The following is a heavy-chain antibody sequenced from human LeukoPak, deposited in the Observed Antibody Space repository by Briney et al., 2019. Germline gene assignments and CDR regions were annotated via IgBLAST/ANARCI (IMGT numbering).Heavy chain of an antibody. Sequence: ASVKVACKASEYTFTDYYMRWVRQAPEQGLEWMGWINPNSGGTNYAQKFQGRVTMTRDTSINTAYMELTRLRSDDTAVYYCARARQRLGELSALDNWGQGALVTVSS. CDR1: EYTFTDYY. D-gene: IGHD3-16*02. CDR3: ARARQRLGELSALDN. V-gene: IGHV1-2*02. J-gene: IGHJ4*02. CDR2: INPNSGGT.